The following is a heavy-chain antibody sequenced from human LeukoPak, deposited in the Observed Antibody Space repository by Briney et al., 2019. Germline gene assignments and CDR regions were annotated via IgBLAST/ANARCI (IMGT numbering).Heavy chain of an antibody. CDR2: MSADSATT. V-gene: IGHV3-23*01. D-gene: IGHD3-10*01. CDR1: GFNFGSYS. J-gene: IGHJ4*02. CDR3: ARKSASGNYPLDY. Sequence: GGSLRLSCAASGFNFGSYSMTWVRQAPGKGLEWVSIMSADSATTFYADSVKGRFTISRDNAKNTVFLQMSSLRAEDTALYYCARKSASGNYPLDYWGQGTLVTVSS.